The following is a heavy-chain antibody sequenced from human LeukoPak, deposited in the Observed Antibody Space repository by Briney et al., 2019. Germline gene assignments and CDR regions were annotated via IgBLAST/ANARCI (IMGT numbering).Heavy chain of an antibody. CDR1: GGSISSSSYY. CDR2: IYYSGST. V-gene: IGHV4-39*07. CDR3: ARNVDGYSSGWYVRGTITDLDY. Sequence: SETLSLTCTVSGGSISSSSYYWGWIRQPPGQGLEWIGSIYYSGSTYYNPSLKSRVTISVDTSKNQFSLKLSSVTAADTAVYYCARNVDGYSSGWYVRGTITDLDYWGQGTLVTVSS. J-gene: IGHJ4*02. D-gene: IGHD6-19*01.